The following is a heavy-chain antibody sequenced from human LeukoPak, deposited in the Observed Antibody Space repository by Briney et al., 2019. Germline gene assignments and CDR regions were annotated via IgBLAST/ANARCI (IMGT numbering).Heavy chain of an antibody. Sequence: GGSLRLSCAASGLPFSSYTMNWVRQAPGRGLEWVSSITGGSNYMYYRVSVKGRFTISRDNSKNTLYLQMNSLRAEDTAVYYCAKDEVKRYFDWSMYFDYWGQGTLVTVSS. CDR1: GLPFSSYT. CDR3: AKDEVKRYFDWSMYFDY. V-gene: IGHV3-21*01. J-gene: IGHJ4*02. D-gene: IGHD3-9*01. CDR2: ITGGSNYM.